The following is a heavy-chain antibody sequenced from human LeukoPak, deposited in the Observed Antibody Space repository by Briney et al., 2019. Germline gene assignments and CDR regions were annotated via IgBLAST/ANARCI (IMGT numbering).Heavy chain of an antibody. V-gene: IGHV4-59*02. CDR1: GASVSSSH. CDR3: ARGFYETFER. D-gene: IGHD2/OR15-2a*01. Sequence: TPSETLSLTCTVSGASVSSSHLNWIRQSPGKGLEWIANVDYNGGTKYNPSLRGRGTMSLDTSENQFYLKLQSVTAADTARYYCARGFYETFERWGQGILVTVSS. J-gene: IGHJ5*02. CDR2: VDYNGGT.